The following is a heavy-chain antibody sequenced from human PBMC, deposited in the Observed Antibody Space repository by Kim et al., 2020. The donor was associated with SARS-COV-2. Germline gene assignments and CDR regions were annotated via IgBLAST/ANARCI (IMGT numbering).Heavy chain of an antibody. CDR3: ASGRKWELLLTNAFDI. CDR2: IYYSGST. D-gene: IGHD1-26*01. V-gene: IGHV4-39*01. CDR1: GGSISSSSYY. Sequence: SETLSLTCTVSGGSISSSSYYWGWIRQPPGKGLEWIGSIYYSGSTYYNPSLKSRVTISVDTSKNQFSLKLSSVTAADTAVYYCASGRKWELLLTNAFDIWGQGTMVTVSS. J-gene: IGHJ3*02.